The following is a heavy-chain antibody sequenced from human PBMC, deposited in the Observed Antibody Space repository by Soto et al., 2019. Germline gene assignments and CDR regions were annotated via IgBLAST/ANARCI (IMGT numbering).Heavy chain of an antibody. V-gene: IGHV4-34*01. D-gene: IGHD1-26*01. CDR2: IYHSGST. CDR1: GGSLKGLY. Sequence: SETLSLTCAVYGGSLKGLYGSWLRQAPGKGLEWIGSIYHSGSTYYNPSLKSRVTISVDTSKNQFSLKLNSVTAADTAVYYCARIYSGSSRDYWGQGTLVTVSS. J-gene: IGHJ4*02. CDR3: ARIYSGSSRDY.